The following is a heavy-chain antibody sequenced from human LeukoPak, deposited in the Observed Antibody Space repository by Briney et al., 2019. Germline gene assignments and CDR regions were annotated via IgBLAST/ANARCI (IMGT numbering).Heavy chain of an antibody. V-gene: IGHV4-34*01. Sequence: PSEPLSLTCAVYGGSFSGYYWSCIRQPPGRGLEWIGEINHSGSNYYTPSLKRRATSSVDTSKNQFSLQRGSVTAAATALYYGAKRGYCRGGTCFSHDAFDIWGQGTMVTVSS. CDR3: AKRGYCRGGTCFSHDAFDI. CDR1: GGSFSGYY. J-gene: IGHJ3*02. CDR2: INHSGSN. D-gene: IGHD2-15*01.